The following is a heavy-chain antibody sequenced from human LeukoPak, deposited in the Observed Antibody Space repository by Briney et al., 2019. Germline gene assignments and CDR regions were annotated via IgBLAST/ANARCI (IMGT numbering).Heavy chain of an antibody. J-gene: IGHJ5*02. Sequence: PGGSLRLSCAASGFTFSSYWMHWVRQAPGKGPVWISRIHSDGTSTSYADSVKGRFTISRDNAKNTVYLQMNSLRAEDTAVYYCARARGLWGNDNWFDPWGQGTLVTVPS. CDR2: IHSDGTST. V-gene: IGHV3-74*01. D-gene: IGHD3-16*01. CDR3: ARARGLWGNDNWFDP. CDR1: GFTFSSYW.